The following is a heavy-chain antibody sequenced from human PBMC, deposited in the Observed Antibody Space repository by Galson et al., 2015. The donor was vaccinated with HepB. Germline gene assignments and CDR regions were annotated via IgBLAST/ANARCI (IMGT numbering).Heavy chain of an antibody. CDR1: GGTFSSYA. J-gene: IGHJ5*02. CDR2: IIPIFGTA. Sequence: SVKVSCKASGGTFSSYAISWVRQAPGQGLEWMGGIIPIFGTANYAQKFQGRVTITADKSTSTAYMELSSLRSEDTAVYYCARGWAQNYYDSSGYYYERGDWFDPWGQGTLVTVSS. V-gene: IGHV1-69*06. CDR3: ARGWAQNYYDSSGYYYERGDWFDP. D-gene: IGHD3-22*01.